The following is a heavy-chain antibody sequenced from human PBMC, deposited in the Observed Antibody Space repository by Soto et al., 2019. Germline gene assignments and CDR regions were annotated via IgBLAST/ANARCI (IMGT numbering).Heavy chain of an antibody. V-gene: IGHV1-69*13. J-gene: IGHJ5*02. D-gene: IGHD3-22*01. CDR2: IIPIFGTA. CDR1: GGTFSSYA. Sequence: SVKVSCKASGGTFSSYASSWVRQAPGQGLEWMGGIIPIFGTANYAQKFQGRVTITADESTSTAYMELSSLRSEDTAVYYCASNSYYYDSSGYYHGNWFDPWGQGTLVTVSS. CDR3: ASNSYYYDSSGYYHGNWFDP.